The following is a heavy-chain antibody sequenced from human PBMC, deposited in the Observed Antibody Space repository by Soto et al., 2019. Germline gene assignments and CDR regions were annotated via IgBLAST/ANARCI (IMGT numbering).Heavy chain of an antibody. CDR1: GFTFSSYG. CDR3: ARSGYYDFWSGFDY. J-gene: IGHJ4*02. D-gene: IGHD3-3*01. Sequence: GGSLRLSCAASGFTFSSYGMHWVRQAPGRGLEWVAVIWYDGSNKYYADSVKGRFTISRDNSKNTLYLQMNSLRAEDTAVYYCARSGYYDFWSGFDYWGQGTLVTVSS. CDR2: IWYDGSNK. V-gene: IGHV3-33*01.